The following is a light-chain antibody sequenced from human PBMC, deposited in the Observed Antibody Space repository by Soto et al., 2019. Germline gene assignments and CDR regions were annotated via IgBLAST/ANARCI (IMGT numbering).Light chain of an antibody. CDR2: GAS. CDR3: QRDSNSPAIT. Sequence: ENGLLKYRDSLSLCKGVEAARSCRASQSVSSGYLAWYQQKPGQAPRLLIYGASTRATGIPDRFSGSGSGTDVALAIIILGPEDFAVYYCQRDSNSPAITFGRGTRLEIK. CDR1: QSVSSGY. J-gene: IGKJ5*01. V-gene: IGKV3-20*01.